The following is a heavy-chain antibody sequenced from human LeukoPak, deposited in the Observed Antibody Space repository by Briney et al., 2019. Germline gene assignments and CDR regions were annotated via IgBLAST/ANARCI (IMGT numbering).Heavy chain of an antibody. CDR3: ARHDGIVGATPFDY. CDR2: IYYSGST. Sequence: SETLSLTCTVSGGSISSYYWSWIRQPPGKGLEWIGYIYYSGSTNYNPSLKSRVTISVDTSKNQFSLKLSSVTAADTAVYYCARHDGIVGATPFDYWGQGTLVTVSS. D-gene: IGHD1-26*01. V-gene: IGHV4-59*08. J-gene: IGHJ4*02. CDR1: GGSISSYY.